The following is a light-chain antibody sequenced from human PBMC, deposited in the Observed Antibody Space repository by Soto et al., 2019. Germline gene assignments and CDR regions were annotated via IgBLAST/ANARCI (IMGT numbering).Light chain of an antibody. CDR2: EVS. V-gene: IGLV2-8*01. CDR3: SSYAGSTYV. Sequence: QSALTQPPSASGSPGQSVTISCTGTSSDVGAYNFVSWYQQHSDKAPKLMIYEVSKRPSGVPDRFSGSKSGNTASLTVSGLQAEDEADYYCSSYAGSTYVFGTGTQLTVL. CDR1: SSDVGAYNF. J-gene: IGLJ1*01.